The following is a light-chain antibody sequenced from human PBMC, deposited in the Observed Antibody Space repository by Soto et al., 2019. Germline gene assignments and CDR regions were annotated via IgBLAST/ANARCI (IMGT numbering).Light chain of an antibody. J-gene: IGKJ5*01. Sequence: EIVLTQSPATLSLSPGERATLSCRASQRVSSYLAWYQQKPGQAPRLLIYDASNRATGIPARFSGSGSGTDFTLTISSLEREDFAVYYCQQRSNWPPITFGQGTRLEIK. V-gene: IGKV3-11*01. CDR3: QQRSNWPPIT. CDR2: DAS. CDR1: QRVSSY.